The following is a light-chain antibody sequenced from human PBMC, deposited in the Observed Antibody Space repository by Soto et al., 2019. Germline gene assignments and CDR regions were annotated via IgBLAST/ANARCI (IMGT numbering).Light chain of an antibody. J-gene: IGLJ1*01. Sequence: QSVLTQPASVSGTPGQSITISCTGTSSNVGVYNYVSWYQQHPGKVPKLIIYEVISRPSGVSNRFSGSKSGNTASLTISGLQAEDEADYSCSSYTRSNTYVFGTGTKVTVL. CDR1: SSNVGVYNY. CDR2: EVI. V-gene: IGLV2-14*01. CDR3: SSYTRSNTYV.